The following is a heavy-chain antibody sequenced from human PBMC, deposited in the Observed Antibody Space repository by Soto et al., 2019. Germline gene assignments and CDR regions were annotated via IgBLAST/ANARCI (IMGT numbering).Heavy chain of an antibody. D-gene: IGHD3-3*01. Sequence: EVQLLESGGGLVQPGGSLRLSCAASGFTFSSYAMSWVRQAPGKGLEWVSAISGSGGSTYYADSVKGRFTISRDNSKTTLYLQMNSLRAEDTAVYYCAKVGADYDFWSGYEGAFDYWGQGTLVTVSS. J-gene: IGHJ4*02. CDR1: GFTFSSYA. CDR3: AKVGADYDFWSGYEGAFDY. CDR2: ISGSGGST. V-gene: IGHV3-23*01.